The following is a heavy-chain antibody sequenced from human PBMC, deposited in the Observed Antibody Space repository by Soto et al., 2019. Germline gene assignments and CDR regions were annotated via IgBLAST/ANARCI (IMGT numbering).Heavy chain of an antibody. CDR1: GFTFSGSA. CDR3: TRHTGPHYYGDY. Sequence: PGGSLRLSCAASGFTFSGSAMDWVRQASGKGLEWVGRIRSKANSYATAYAASVKGRFTISRDDSKNTAYLQMNSLKTEDTAVYYCTRHTGPHYYGDYWGQGTLVTVSS. V-gene: IGHV3-73*01. CDR2: IRSKANSYAT. J-gene: IGHJ4*02.